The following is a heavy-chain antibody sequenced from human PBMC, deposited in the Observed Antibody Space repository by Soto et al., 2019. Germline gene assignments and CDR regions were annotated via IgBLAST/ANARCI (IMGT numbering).Heavy chain of an antibody. D-gene: IGHD5-12*01. CDR3: ASGRDSGYAN. CDR1: GGSISGYY. CDR2: IYYSGST. J-gene: IGHJ4*02. Sequence: SETLSLTCTVSGGSISGYYWSWIRQPPGKGLEWIGYIYYSGSTNYNPSLKSRVTISVDTSKNQFSLKLSSVTAADTAVYYCASGRDSGYANWGQGTLVTVSS. V-gene: IGHV4-59*08.